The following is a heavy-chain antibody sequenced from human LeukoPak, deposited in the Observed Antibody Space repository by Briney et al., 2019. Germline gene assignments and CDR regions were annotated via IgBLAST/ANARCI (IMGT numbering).Heavy chain of an antibody. CDR2: IYYSGST. J-gene: IGHJ4*02. V-gene: IGHV4-61*01. D-gene: IGHD4-11*01. CDR1: GYSISSGYY. Sequence: PSETLSLTCTVSGYSISSGYYWGWIRPPPGKGLEWIGYIYYSGSTNYNPSLKSRVTISVDTSKNQFSLKLSSVTAADTAVYYCASLDDYSFDYWGQGTLVTVSS. CDR3: ASLDDYSFDY.